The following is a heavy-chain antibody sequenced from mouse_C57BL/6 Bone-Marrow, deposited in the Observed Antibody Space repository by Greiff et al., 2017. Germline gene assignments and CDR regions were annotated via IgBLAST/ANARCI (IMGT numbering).Heavy chain of an antibody. CDR2: IYPRDGST. Sequence: QVQLQQSGPELVKPGASVKLSCKASGYTFTSYDINWVKQRPGQGLEWIVWIYPRDGSTKYNEKFKGKATLTVDTSSSTAYMELHSLTSEDSAVYFCARRGLDGNYPGYWGQGTTLTVSS. V-gene: IGHV1-85*01. J-gene: IGHJ2*01. CDR3: ARRGLDGNYPGY. CDR1: GYTFTSYD. D-gene: IGHD2-1*01.